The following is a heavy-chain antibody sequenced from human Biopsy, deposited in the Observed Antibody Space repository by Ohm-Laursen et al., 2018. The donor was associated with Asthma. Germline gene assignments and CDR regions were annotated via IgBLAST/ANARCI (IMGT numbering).Heavy chain of an antibody. J-gene: IGHJ4*02. CDR2: ISGSGGST. CDR3: AKRGSYFDY. V-gene: IGHV3-23*01. Sequence: SLRLSCTASGFTFGNFWMSWVRQAPGKGLEWVSAISGSGGSTYYADSVKGRFTISRDKSKNTLYMQMNSLRAEDTAVYYCAKRGSYFDYWGQGTLVTVSS. D-gene: IGHD1-26*01. CDR1: GFTFGNFW.